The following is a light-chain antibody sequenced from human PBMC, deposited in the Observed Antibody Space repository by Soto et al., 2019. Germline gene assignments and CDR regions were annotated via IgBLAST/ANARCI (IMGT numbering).Light chain of an antibody. Sequence: QSVLTQPPSVSGAPGQRVSISCTGSSSNIGAGFDVHWYQQLPGTAPKLLIYGSSNRPSGVPDRFSGSRSGTSASLAITGLQAEDEADYYCQSYDNSLSGHVVFGGGTKLTVL. CDR1: SSNIGAGFD. CDR3: QSYDNSLSGHVV. J-gene: IGLJ2*01. CDR2: GSS. V-gene: IGLV1-40*01.